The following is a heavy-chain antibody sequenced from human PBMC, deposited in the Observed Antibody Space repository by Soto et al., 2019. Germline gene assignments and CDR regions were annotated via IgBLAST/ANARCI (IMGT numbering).Heavy chain of an antibody. D-gene: IGHD2-2*01. CDR3: ARDWFDCSSTSCYREYYFDY. CDR2: INAGNGNT. J-gene: IGHJ4*02. Sequence: ASVKVSCKASGYTFTSYAMHWVRQAPGQRLEWMGWINAGNGNTKYSQKFQGRVTITRDTSASTAYMELSSLRSEDTAVYYCARDWFDCSSTSCYREYYFDYWGQGTLVTVSS. CDR1: GYTFTSYA. V-gene: IGHV1-3*01.